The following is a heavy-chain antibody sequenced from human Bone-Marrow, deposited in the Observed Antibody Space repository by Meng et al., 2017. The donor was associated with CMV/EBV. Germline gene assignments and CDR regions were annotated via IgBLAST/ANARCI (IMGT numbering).Heavy chain of an antibody. CDR2: INPDGSTT. V-gene: IGHV3-74*01. D-gene: IGHD3-10*01. Sequence: GESLKISCAASGFTFSSDWMHWVRQAPGKGLVWVSRINPDGSTTDYADSVKGRFTISRDNAKSTLYLQMNSLGVEDTALYYCARELRGLRDYWARGTLVTVSS. CDR1: GFTFSSDW. CDR3: ARELRGLRDY. J-gene: IGHJ4*02.